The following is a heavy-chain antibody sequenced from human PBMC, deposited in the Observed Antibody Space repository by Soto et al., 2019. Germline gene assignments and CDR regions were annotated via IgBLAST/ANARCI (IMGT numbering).Heavy chain of an antibody. J-gene: IGHJ4*02. CDR1: GDSVSSTSTA. V-gene: IGHV6-1*01. Sequence: PSQTLSLTCAISGDSVSSTSTAWSWIRQSPSRGLEWLGRKYYRSNWYTDYAVSVKSRITISPDTSKTQFSLQLNSVTPEDTAVYYCARGSYYSGWVWGQGPLVTV. D-gene: IGHD6-19*01. CDR3: ARGSYYSGWV. CDR2: KYYRSNWYT.